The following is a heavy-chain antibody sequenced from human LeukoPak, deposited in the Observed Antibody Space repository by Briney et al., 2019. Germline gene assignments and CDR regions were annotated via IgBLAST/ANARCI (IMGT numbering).Heavy chain of an antibody. CDR3: AKGGAVSSKSITMLRGTRRYNYYMDV. J-gene: IGHJ6*03. Sequence: GGSLRLSCAAYGFTFNNYGMRWVRQAPGRGLERVSASRGSGDRTSYADSVKGQFTISRDNCKNTLYLQMNSLRAEDTAGKYCAKGGAVSSKSITMLRGTRRYNYYMDVWGKGTTVTIS. CDR1: GFTFNNYG. V-gene: IGHV3-23*01. D-gene: IGHD3-10*01. CDR2: SRGSGDRT.